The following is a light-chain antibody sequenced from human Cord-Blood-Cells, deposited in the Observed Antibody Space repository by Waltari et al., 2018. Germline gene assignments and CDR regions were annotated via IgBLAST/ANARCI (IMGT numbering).Light chain of an antibody. CDR2: EGR. J-gene: IGLJ3*02. CDR3: CSYAGSSTLV. V-gene: IGLV2-23*01. Sequence: QSALTQPASVSGSPGQSITISCTGTSSDVWSYNLVSWYQQHPGKAPKLLIYEGRNRPSGVSTRFSGPKSGNTASLTISGLQAEDEADYYCCSYAGSSTLVFGGGTKLTVL. CDR1: SSDVWSYNL.